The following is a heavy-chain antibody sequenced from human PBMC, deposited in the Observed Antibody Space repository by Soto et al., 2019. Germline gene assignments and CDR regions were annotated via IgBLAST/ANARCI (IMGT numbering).Heavy chain of an antibody. CDR1: GFTFSSYS. Sequence: GSLRLSCAASGFTFSSYSMNWVRQAPGKGLEWVSYISSSSSTIYYADSVKGRFTISRDNAKNSLYLQMNSLRDEDTAVYYCARDARYCSSTSCYLGYWGQGTLVTVSS. D-gene: IGHD2-2*01. CDR3: ARDARYCSSTSCYLGY. J-gene: IGHJ4*02. V-gene: IGHV3-48*02. CDR2: ISSSSSTI.